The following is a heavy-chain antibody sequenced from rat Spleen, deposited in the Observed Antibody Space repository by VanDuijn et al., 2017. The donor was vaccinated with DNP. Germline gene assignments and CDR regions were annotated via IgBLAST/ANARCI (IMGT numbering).Heavy chain of an antibody. Sequence: EVQLVESGGGLVQPGRSMKLSCAASGFTFSNSDMAWVRQAPTKGLEWVATITASSGTTYYRDSVKGRFTISTDNAKNTLYLQMDSLRSEDTATYYCAKVRTTGIPGFAYWGQGTLVTVSS. J-gene: IGHJ3*01. CDR1: GFTFSNSD. CDR2: ITASSGTT. CDR3: AKVRTTGIPGFAY. V-gene: IGHV5-25*01. D-gene: IGHD1-9*01.